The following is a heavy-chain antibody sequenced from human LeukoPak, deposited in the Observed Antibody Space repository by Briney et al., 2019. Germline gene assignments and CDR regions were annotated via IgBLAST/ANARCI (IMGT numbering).Heavy chain of an antibody. D-gene: IGHD5-24*01. V-gene: IGHV3-21*01. CDR3: ARDRGDGYKVYFQH. CDR2: ISSSSSYI. Sequence: GGSLRLSCAASGFTFSSYSMNWVRQAPGKGLEWVSSISSSSSYIYHADSVKGRFTISRDNAKNSLYLQMNSLRAEDTAVYYCARDRGDGYKVYFQHWGQGTLVTVSS. CDR1: GFTFSSYS. J-gene: IGHJ1*01.